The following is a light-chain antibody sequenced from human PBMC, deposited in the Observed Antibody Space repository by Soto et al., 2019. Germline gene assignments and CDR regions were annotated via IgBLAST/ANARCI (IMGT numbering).Light chain of an antibody. CDR1: SSDVGAYNL. V-gene: IGLV2-14*02. J-gene: IGLJ3*02. CDR2: DVS. Sequence: QSVLTQPASVSGSPGQSIPISCTGTSSDVGAYNLVSWYQQHPGRAPKLFIFDVSDRPSGVSTRFSGSKSGNTASLTISGLQAEDEAFYYCSSYTNTSTLMFGGGTKVTVL. CDR3: SSYTNTSTLM.